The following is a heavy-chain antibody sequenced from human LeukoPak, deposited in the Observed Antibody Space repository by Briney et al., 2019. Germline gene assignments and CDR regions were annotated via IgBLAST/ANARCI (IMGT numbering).Heavy chain of an antibody. CDR3: ARVLLPLYYYGMDV. J-gene: IGHJ6*02. CDR2: INPNSGGT. CDR1: GYTFTGYY. V-gene: IGHV1-2*02. Sequence: ASVKVSCKASGYTFTGYYMHWVRQAPGQGLEWMGWINPNSGGTNYAQKFQGRVTITADKSTSTAYMELSSLRSEDTAVYYCARVLLPLYYYGMDVWGQGTTVTVSS.